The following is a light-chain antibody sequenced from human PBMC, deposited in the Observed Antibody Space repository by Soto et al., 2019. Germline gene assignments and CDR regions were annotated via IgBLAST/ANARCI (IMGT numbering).Light chain of an antibody. CDR2: GAS. Sequence: EIVMTQSPATLSVSPGESATLSCRASQSVSSNLAWYQQKPGQAPRLRIYGASTRATGIPARFSGSGSGTEFTLIISSLQSEDFAVYYCQQYDNWPRTFGQGTKVEIK. J-gene: IGKJ1*01. CDR3: QQYDNWPRT. V-gene: IGKV3-15*01. CDR1: QSVSSN.